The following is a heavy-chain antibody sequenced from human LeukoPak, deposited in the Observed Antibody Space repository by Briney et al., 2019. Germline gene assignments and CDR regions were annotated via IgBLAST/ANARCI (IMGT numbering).Heavy chain of an antibody. D-gene: IGHD6-13*01. V-gene: IGHV4-59*01. J-gene: IGHJ5*02. CDR1: GGSISGYY. CDR3: VRGCSAGTPHNWFDP. CDR2: IYYSGST. Sequence: NPSETLSLTCTVSGGSISGYYWSWIRQPPGKGLEWIGYIYYSGSTNYNPSLKSRVTISVDTSKNQFSLKLSSVSAADTAVYYCVRGCSAGTPHNWFDPWGQGTLVTVSS.